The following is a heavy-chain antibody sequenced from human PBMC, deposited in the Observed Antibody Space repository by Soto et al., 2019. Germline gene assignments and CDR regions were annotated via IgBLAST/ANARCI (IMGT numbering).Heavy chain of an antibody. CDR3: VKGGSMGVSGDDS. Sequence: EVQLLESGGGLVQPGGSLRLSCAASGFTFSSYAMTWVRQAPGKGLEWVALILGGSGKTYYADSVKGRFTISRDNSKNPLYLQMDSLRAEDSAVYYCVKGGSMGVSGDDSWGQGTLVTVSS. J-gene: IGHJ4*02. CDR2: ILGGSGKT. CDR1: GFTFSSYA. V-gene: IGHV3-23*01. D-gene: IGHD1-26*01.